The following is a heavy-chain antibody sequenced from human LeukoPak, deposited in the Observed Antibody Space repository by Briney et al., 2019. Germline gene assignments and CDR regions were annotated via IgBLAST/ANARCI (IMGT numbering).Heavy chain of an antibody. CDR3: ANGLRAPGYYYYYGMDV. J-gene: IGHJ6*02. V-gene: IGHV3-30*18. CDR2: ISYDGSNK. CDR1: GFTFSSYG. Sequence: GGSLRLSCAASGFTFSSYGMHWVRQAPGKGLEWVAVISYDGSNKYYADSVKGRFTISRDNSKNTLYLQMNSLRAEDTAVYYCANGLRAPGYYYYYGMDVWGQGTTVTVSS. D-gene: IGHD1-14*01.